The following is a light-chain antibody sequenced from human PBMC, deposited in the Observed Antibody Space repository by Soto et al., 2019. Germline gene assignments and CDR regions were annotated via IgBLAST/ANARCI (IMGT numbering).Light chain of an antibody. CDR3: QQYGGSPRIT. J-gene: IGKJ5*01. CDR2: GAS. CDR1: ERLSSVY. V-gene: IGKV3-20*01. Sequence: VLTQSPATVSLSPGERATLSCRASERLSSVYLAWYQQRPGQPPRLLIYGASNRATGIPDRFSGSGSGTDFTLIINRLEPEDVAIYYCQQYGGSPRITFGQGTRLEIK.